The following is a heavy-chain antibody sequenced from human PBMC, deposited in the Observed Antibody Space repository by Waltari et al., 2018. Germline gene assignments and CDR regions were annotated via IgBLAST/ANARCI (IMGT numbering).Heavy chain of an antibody. D-gene: IGHD5-12*01. CDR1: SGSTGTXSYY. CDR3: AXMRGHXGYSLERAYIDX. V-gene: IGHV4-39*01. CDR2: IYFSGRX. J-gene: IGHJ4*02. Sequence: LQESGPXLVXXSETLSXTCTXPSGSTGTXSYYWGWVRQPPGKGLEWIGSIYFSGRXHYKSXLQSRVTMSLXTSKNQFSLNLGSVTAAXTAVYYCAXMRGHXGYSLERAYIDXWGQGTLVTVSS.